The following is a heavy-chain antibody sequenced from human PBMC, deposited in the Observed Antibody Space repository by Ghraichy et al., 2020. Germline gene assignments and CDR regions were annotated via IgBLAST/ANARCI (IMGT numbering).Heavy chain of an antibody. V-gene: IGHV3-30*03. CDR2: ISYDGSNK. D-gene: IGHD1-14*01. CDR1: GFTFSTYG. J-gene: IGHJ4*02. Sequence: GSLRLSCAASGFTFSTYGMHWVRQAPGKGLEWVTVISYDGSNKYYADSVKGRFTISRDNPKNTLYLQMNSLRAEDTAVYYCARGVTTGGPFDYWGQGTLVTVSS. CDR3: ARGVTTGGPFDY.